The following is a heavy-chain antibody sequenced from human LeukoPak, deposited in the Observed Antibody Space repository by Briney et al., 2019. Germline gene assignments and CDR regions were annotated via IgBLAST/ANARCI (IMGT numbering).Heavy chain of an antibody. CDR1: GFTFSIYA. V-gene: IGHV3-23*01. D-gene: IGHD3-22*01. Sequence: GGSLRLSCAASGFTFSIYAMSWVRQAPGTGLQWFSSITSRGESTWYVDSVKGRFTITRDNSENTLYLQMHSLRAEDTAVYYCARDRPNYYGSDGHYYRRDGDYWGRGTLVSVSS. CDR2: ITSRGEST. CDR3: ARDRPNYYGSDGHYYRRDGDY. J-gene: IGHJ4*02.